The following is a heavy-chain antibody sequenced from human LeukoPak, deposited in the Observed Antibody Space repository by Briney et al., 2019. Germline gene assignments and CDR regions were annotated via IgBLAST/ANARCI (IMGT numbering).Heavy chain of an antibody. CDR3: AKSSPLTSGYSYGPNSGLDY. CDR2: INSDGSST. J-gene: IGHJ4*02. CDR1: GFTFSSYW. D-gene: IGHD5-18*01. V-gene: IGHV3-74*01. Sequence: PGGSLRLSCAASGFTFSSYWMHWVRQAPGKGLGWVSRINSDGSSTTYADSVKGRFTISRDNAKNTLYLQMNSLRAEDTAVYYCAKSSPLTSGYSYGPNSGLDYWGKGTLVTVPS.